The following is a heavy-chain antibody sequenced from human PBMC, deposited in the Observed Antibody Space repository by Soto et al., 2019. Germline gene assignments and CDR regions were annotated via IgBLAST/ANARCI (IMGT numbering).Heavy chain of an antibody. CDR3: ALEV. Sequence: PSETLSLTCTVSGVSISSYYWSWIRQPPGKGLEWIGYIYYSGSTNYNPSLKSRVTISVDTSKDQFSLKLSSVTAADTAVYCFALEVGAHRTTVTVSS. CDR2: IYYSGST. V-gene: IGHV4-59*01. J-gene: IGHJ6*02. CDR1: GVSISSYY.